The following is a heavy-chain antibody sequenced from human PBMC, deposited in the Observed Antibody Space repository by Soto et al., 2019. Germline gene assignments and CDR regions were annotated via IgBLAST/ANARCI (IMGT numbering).Heavy chain of an antibody. J-gene: IGHJ4*02. V-gene: IGHV1-3*01. CDR1: GYTFTRYA. D-gene: IGHD3-10*01. Sequence: QVQLVQSGAEVKKPGASVKVSCKASGYTFTRYAMDWVRQAPGQRLEWMGWINAGNGNTKYSQKFQGRVTITRDTSASTAYMELSSLRSEETAVYYCARDMGFGLSDYWGQGTLVTVSS. CDR2: INAGNGNT. CDR3: ARDMGFGLSDY.